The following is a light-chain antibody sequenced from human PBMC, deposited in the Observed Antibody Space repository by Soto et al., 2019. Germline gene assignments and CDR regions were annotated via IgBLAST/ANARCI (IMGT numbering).Light chain of an antibody. J-gene: IGKJ1*01. V-gene: IGKV3-15*01. CDR3: QQYNNWPPWT. Sequence: EIVMTQSPATLSVSPGERATLSCRASQSVYSNLAWYQQKPGQAPRLLIFDASTRATGIPARFSGSGSGTEFTLTISSLQSEDFAVYYCQQYNNWPPWTFGQGTKVDIK. CDR1: QSVYSN. CDR2: DAS.